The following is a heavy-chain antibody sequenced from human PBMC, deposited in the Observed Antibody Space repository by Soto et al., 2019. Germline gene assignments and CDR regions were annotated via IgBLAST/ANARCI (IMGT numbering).Heavy chain of an antibody. D-gene: IGHD6-13*01. Sequence: QLQLQESGPGLVKPSETLSLTCTVSGGSISSSSYYWGWIRQPPGKGLEWIGSIYYSGSTYYNPSLKSLVTISVDTSKNQFSLKLSSVTAADTAVYYCARPKLYIAAAGIDYMDVWGKGTTVTVSS. CDR2: IYYSGST. J-gene: IGHJ6*03. V-gene: IGHV4-39*01. CDR3: ARPKLYIAAAGIDYMDV. CDR1: GGSISSSSYY.